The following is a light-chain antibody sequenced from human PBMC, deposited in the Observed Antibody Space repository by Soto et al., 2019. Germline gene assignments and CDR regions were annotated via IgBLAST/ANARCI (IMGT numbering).Light chain of an antibody. CDR3: ASYARGSTLVV. J-gene: IGLJ2*01. Sequence: QSALTQPPSASGSPGQSVTISCTGTSSDVGGYNYVSWYQQHPGKAPKLMIYEVSKRPSGVPDRFSGSKSGNTASLTVSGLQAEDEADYYCASYARGSTLVVFGGGTKVTVL. V-gene: IGLV2-8*01. CDR1: SSDVGGYNY. CDR2: EVS.